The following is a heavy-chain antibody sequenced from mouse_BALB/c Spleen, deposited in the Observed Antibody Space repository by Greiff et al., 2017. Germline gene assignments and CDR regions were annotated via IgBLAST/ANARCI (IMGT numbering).Heavy chain of an antibody. V-gene: IGHV1-80*01. CDR2: IYPGDGDT. CDR1: GYAFSSYW. CDR3: ARKRGWLLQDYAMDY. D-gene: IGHD2-3*01. J-gene: IGHJ4*01. Sequence: VQLQQSGAELVRPGSSVKISCKASGYAFSSYWMNWVKQRPGQGLEWIGQIYPGDGDTNYNGKFKGKATLTADKSSSTAYMQLSSLTSEDSAVYFCARKRGWLLQDYAMDYWGQGTSVTVSS.